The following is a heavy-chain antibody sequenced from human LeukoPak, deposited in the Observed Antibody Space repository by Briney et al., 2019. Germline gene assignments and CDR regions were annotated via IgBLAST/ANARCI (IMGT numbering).Heavy chain of an antibody. J-gene: IGHJ3*02. CDR1: GGSISGGGYS. CDR2: IYHSGST. CDR3: ASSVVVTATIEAFDI. V-gene: IGHV4-30-2*01. Sequence: PSETLSLTCAVSGGSISGGGYSWSWIRQPPGKGLEWIGYIYHSGSTYYNPSLKSRVTISVDRSKNQFSLKLSSVTAADTAVYYCASSVVVTATIEAFDIWGQGTMVTVSS. D-gene: IGHD2-21*02.